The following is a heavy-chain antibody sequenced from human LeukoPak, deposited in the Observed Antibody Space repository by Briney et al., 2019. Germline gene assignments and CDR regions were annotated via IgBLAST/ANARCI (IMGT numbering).Heavy chain of an antibody. Sequence: SVKVSCKASGGSFSNYGINWVRQAPGQGLEWMGGIIPLFGAASYAQKFQGRVTITADESTSTDYMELSSLKSEDTAVYYCARAQYGSGSMGGDYWGQGTLVTVSS. V-gene: IGHV1-69*13. J-gene: IGHJ4*02. CDR1: GGSFSNYG. D-gene: IGHD3-10*01. CDR3: ARAQYGSGSMGGDY. CDR2: IIPLFGAA.